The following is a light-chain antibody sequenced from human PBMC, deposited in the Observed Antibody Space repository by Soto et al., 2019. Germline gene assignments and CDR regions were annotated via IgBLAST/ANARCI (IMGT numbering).Light chain of an antibody. CDR2: GAS. V-gene: IGKV3-15*01. CDR1: QSVRVN. J-gene: IGKJ1*01. Sequence: EIVMTQSPATLSVSPGERATLSCRASQSVRVNLAWYQQIPGQAPRLRVHGASTRATGIPARFSGSGSGTEITLTISDLQSEDFAIYYCQQYDNSWTFGQGTKVEIK. CDR3: QQYDNSWT.